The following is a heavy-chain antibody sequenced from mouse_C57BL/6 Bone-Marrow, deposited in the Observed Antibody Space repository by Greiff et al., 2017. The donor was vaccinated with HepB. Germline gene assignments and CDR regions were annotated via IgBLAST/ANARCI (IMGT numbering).Heavy chain of an antibody. CDR2: IYPRSGNT. CDR1: GYTFPSYG. D-gene: IGHD1-1*01. Sequence: VQLQQSGAELARPGASVKLSCKASGYTFPSYGISWVKQRTGQGLEWIGEIYPRSGNTYYNEKFKGKATLTADKSSSTAYRELRSLTSEDSAVYFCARKLRSYYAMDYWGQGTSVTVSS. V-gene: IGHV1-81*01. CDR3: ARKLRSYYAMDY. J-gene: IGHJ4*01.